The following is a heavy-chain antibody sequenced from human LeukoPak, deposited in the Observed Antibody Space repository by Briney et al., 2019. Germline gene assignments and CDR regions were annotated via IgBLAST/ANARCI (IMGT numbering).Heavy chain of an antibody. CDR2: INHSGST. CDR3: AMVLYHSGRPGP. CDR1: GGTLIGYD. Sequence: SETLSLTCAVYGGTLIGYDWGWIRQPPGKGLEWIGEINHSGSTNYSPSLKSRVTISIDTSGNQFSLKVNSVTAADTAVYYCAMVLYHSGRPGPWGQGTLVTVSP. D-gene: IGHD2/OR15-2a*01. V-gene: IGHV4-34*08. J-gene: IGHJ5*02.